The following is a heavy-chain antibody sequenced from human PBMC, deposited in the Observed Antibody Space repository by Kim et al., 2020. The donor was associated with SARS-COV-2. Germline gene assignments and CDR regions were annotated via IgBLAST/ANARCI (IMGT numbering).Heavy chain of an antibody. Sequence: SETLSLTCTVSGGSISSSSYYWGWIRQPPGKGLEWIGSIYYSGSTYYNPSLKSRVTISVDTSKNQFSLKLSSVTAADTAVYYCARHLTYYDILTGMALDYWGQGTLVTVSS. J-gene: IGHJ4*02. CDR1: GGSISSSSYY. CDR3: ARHLTYYDILTGMALDY. D-gene: IGHD3-9*01. CDR2: IYYSGST. V-gene: IGHV4-39*01.